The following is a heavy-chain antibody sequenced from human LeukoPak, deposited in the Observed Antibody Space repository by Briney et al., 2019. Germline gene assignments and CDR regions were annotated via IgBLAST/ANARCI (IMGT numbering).Heavy chain of an antibody. CDR1: GFTLSSYA. Sequence: GRSLRLSCAVSGFTLSSYAMSWVRHPPRKGREWVSAISGIGDSTYHADSVKDRFNYSRDNSKNTLYLQMNSLRAEDTAVYYCAKDQVSDFWSGVPGRFDYWGQGTLVTVSS. J-gene: IGHJ4*02. V-gene: IGHV3-23*01. D-gene: IGHD3-3*01. CDR3: AKDQVSDFWSGVPGRFDY. CDR2: ISGIGDST.